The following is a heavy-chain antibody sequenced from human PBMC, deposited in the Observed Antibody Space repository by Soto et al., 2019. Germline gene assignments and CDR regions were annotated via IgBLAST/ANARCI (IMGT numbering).Heavy chain of an antibody. CDR3: AREGALCSSTSCSLYSFDY. CDR1: GFTFISYW. D-gene: IGHD2-2*01. CDR2: IKEDGSEK. J-gene: IGHJ4*02. V-gene: IGHV3-7*01. Sequence: EVQLVESGGGLVQPGGSLRLSCAASGFTFISYWMSWVRQAPGKGLEWVANIKEDGSEKYYVDSVKGRFTISRDNAENSLYLQMNSLRAEDMAVYYCAREGALCSSTSCSLYSFDYWGQGTLVTVSS.